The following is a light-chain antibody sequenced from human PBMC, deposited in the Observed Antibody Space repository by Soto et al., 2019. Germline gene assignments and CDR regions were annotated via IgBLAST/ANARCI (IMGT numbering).Light chain of an antibody. V-gene: IGKV1-27*01. CDR3: QKYYSAPET. Sequence: DIQMTQSPSSLSASVGDRVTITCRASQGISSYLAWYQQKPGKVPKVLIYAASTLHSGVPSRFSGSGSGTEFTLTISNVQPEDVATYYCQKYYSAPETFGQGTKVDIK. CDR1: QGISSY. CDR2: AAS. J-gene: IGKJ1*01.